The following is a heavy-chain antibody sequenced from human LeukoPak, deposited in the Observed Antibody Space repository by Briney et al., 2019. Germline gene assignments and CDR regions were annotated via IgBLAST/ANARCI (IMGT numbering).Heavy chain of an antibody. V-gene: IGHV1-8*01. D-gene: IGHD3-22*01. CDR3: ARCPGRNYYDTTGYSDYFDY. CDR2: MNPNSGNT. J-gene: IGHJ4*02. CDR1: GYTFTSYD. Sequence: ASVKVSCKASGYTFTSYDINWVRQATGQGLEWMGWMNPNSGNTGYAQKFQGRVTMTRNTSISTAYMELSSLRSDDTAVYYCARCPGRNYYDTTGYSDYFDYWGQGTLVTVSS.